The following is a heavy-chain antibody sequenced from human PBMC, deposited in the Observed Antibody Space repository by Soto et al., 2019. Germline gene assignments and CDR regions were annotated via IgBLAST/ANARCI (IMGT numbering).Heavy chain of an antibody. J-gene: IGHJ6*02. CDR1: GYTFTSYG. V-gene: IGHV1-18*01. D-gene: IGHD6-6*01. Sequence: QVQLVQSGAEVKKPGASVKVSCKASGYTFTSYGISWVRQAPGQVLEWMGWISAYNGNTNYAQKLQGRVTMTTDTSTSTAYMELRSLRSDDTAVYYCARYGSSSFYYYYGMDVWGQGTTVTVSS. CDR2: ISAYNGNT. CDR3: ARYGSSSFYYYYGMDV.